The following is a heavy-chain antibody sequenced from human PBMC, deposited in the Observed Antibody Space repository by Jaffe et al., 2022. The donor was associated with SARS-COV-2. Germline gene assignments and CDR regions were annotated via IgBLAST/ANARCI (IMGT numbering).Heavy chain of an antibody. CDR3: AKDVVGIAAAGYNWFDP. J-gene: IGHJ5*02. Sequence: EVQLLESGGGLVQPGGSLRLSCAASGFTFSSYAMSWVRQAPGKGLEWVSAISGSGGSTYYADSVKGRFTISRDNSKNTLYLQMNSLRAEDTAVYYCAKDVVGIAAAGYNWFDPWGQGTLVTVSS. V-gene: IGHV3-23*01. CDR2: ISGSGGST. CDR1: GFTFSSYA. D-gene: IGHD6-13*01.